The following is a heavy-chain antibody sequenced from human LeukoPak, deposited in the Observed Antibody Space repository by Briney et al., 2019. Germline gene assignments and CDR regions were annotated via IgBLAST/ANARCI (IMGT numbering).Heavy chain of an antibody. V-gene: IGHV1-18*04. CDR2: ISAYNGNT. CDR1: GYIFTNYY. Sequence: ASVKVSCKAAGYIFTNYYLHWVRQAPGQGLEWMGWISAYNGNTNYAQKLQGRVTMTTDTSTSTAYMELRSLRSDDTAVYYCARSYSSGWYGGMSDYWGQGTLVTVSS. J-gene: IGHJ4*02. CDR3: ARSYSSGWYGGMSDY. D-gene: IGHD6-19*01.